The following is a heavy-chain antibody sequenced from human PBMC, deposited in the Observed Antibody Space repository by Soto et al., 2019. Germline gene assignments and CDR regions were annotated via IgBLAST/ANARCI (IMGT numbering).Heavy chain of an antibody. J-gene: IGHJ2*01. CDR3: ARMAGPWYFDL. V-gene: IGHV4-34*01. CDR1: GGSFSGFY. CDR2: INHSGSS. Sequence: QVQLQQWGAGLLKPSETLSLTCAVHGGSFSGFYWTWIRQAQGKGLEWIGEINHSGSSNYNPPLKSRVTMSLDTSRTQFSMSLNSVTAADTALYYCARMAGPWYFDLWGRGTLVTVSS.